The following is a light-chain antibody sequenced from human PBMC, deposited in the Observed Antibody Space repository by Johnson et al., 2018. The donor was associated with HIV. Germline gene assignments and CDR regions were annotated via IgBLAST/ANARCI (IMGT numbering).Light chain of an antibody. CDR3: GTWDNSLRAGV. CDR2: ENN. V-gene: IGLV1-51*02. CDR1: SSNIGNNY. Sequence: QSVLTQPPSVSEAPGQKVTISCYGSSSNIGNNYVSWYQQLPGTAPKLLMYENNKRPSGIPDRFSGSKSGTSATLDITGLQTGDEADYYCGTWDNSLRAGVFGTGTEVTVL. J-gene: IGLJ1*01.